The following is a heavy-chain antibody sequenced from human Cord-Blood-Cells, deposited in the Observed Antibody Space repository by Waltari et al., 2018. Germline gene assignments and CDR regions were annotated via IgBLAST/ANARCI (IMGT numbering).Heavy chain of an antibody. V-gene: IGHV1-3*05. Sequence: QVQLVQYVAVEKQPRAPVQLSRRAAGYTFHIYAMHWLRQAPGQRSEWMGWINAGNGNTKYSQKFQGRVTITRDTSASTAYMELSSLRSEDTAVYYCAFTSRIVGATDYYYYGMDVWGQGTTVTVSS. J-gene: IGHJ6*02. D-gene: IGHD1-26*01. CDR3: AFTSRIVGATDYYYYGMDV. CDR1: GYTFHIYA. CDR2: INAGNGNT.